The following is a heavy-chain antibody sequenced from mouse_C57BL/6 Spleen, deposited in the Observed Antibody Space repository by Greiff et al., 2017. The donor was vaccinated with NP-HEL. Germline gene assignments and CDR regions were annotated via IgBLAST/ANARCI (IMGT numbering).Heavy chain of an antibody. Sequence: EVKLVESGGGLVKPGGSLKLSCAASGFTFSDYGLHWVRQAPEKGLEWVAYISSGSSTIYYADTVKGRFTIFRYNAKNTMFLQMTSLRSEDTAMYYFARFESDYDDYAMDYWGQGTSVTVSS. D-gene: IGHD2-4*01. CDR3: ARFESDYDDYAMDY. J-gene: IGHJ4*01. CDR2: ISSGSSTI. CDR1: GFTFSDYG. V-gene: IGHV5-17*01.